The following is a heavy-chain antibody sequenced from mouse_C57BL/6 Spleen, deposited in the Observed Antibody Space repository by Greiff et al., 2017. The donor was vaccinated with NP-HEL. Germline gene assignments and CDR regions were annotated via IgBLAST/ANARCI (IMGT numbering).Heavy chain of an antibody. J-gene: IGHJ3*01. V-gene: IGHV1-19*01. Sequence: EVQLQQSGPVLVKPGASVKMSCKASGYTFTDYYMNWVKQSHGKSLEWIGVINPYNGSTSYNQTFKGKATLTVDKYSSTAYMGLNSLTSEDSAVYDCATITTVVATNAYWGQGTLVTVSA. CDR2: INPYNGST. D-gene: IGHD1-1*01. CDR3: ATITTVVATNAY. CDR1: GYTFTDYY.